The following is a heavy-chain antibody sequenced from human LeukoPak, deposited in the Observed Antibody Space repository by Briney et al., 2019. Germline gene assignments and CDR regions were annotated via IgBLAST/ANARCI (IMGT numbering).Heavy chain of an antibody. D-gene: IGHD3-10*01. CDR2: ILPSFGTA. CDR1: GGPFSRYA. Sequence: ASVKVSCKVSGGPFSRYAISWVRQAPGQGLEWMGGILPSFGTANYAQKFQVRVTITADESTGTAYMELSSLRSEDTAVYYCARVLRGLLGGSYYYFDSWGQGTLVAVSS. CDR3: ARVLRGLLGGSYYYFDS. J-gene: IGHJ4*02. V-gene: IGHV1-69*13.